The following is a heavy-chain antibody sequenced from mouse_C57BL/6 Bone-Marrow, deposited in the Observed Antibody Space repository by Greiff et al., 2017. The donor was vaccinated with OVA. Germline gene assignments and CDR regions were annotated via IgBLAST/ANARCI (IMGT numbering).Heavy chain of an antibody. CDR2: INPSTGGT. CDR1: GYSFTGYY. J-gene: IGHJ1*03. Sequence: VQLQQSGPELVKPGASVKISCKASGYSFTGYYMHWVKQSSEKSLEWIGEINPSTGGTSYNQKFKGKATLTVDKSSSTAYMQLKSLTSEDSAVYYCARDYGSSSNWYFDFWGTGTTVTVSS. D-gene: IGHD1-1*01. V-gene: IGHV1-43*01. CDR3: ARDYGSSSNWYFDF.